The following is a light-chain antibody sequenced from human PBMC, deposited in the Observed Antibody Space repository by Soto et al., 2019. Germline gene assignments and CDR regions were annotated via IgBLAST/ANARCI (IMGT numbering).Light chain of an antibody. CDR1: QSISNW. J-gene: IGKJ1*01. CDR2: RAS. Sequence: DIQMTQSPSTLSASVGDTVTITCRASQSISNWSAWYQQKPGKAPNLLIYRASSLESGVPSRFSGSGSGTEFTLTISSLQPDDFATYYCQHYYSYSWTFGQGTKVEIK. CDR3: QHYYSYSWT. V-gene: IGKV1-5*03.